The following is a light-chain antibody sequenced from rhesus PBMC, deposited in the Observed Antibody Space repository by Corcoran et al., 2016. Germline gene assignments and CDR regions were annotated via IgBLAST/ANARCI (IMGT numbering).Light chain of an antibody. Sequence: DIQMTQSPSSLSASVGDTVTITCRASQGISSWLAWYQQKPGKAPKPLIYKASSLQSGVPSRVSGSGSGTDFTLTISSLQSEDFATYYCQQYSSRPFTFGPGTKLDIK. V-gene: IGKV1-22*01. CDR1: QGISSW. J-gene: IGKJ3*01. CDR2: KAS. CDR3: QQYSSRPFT.